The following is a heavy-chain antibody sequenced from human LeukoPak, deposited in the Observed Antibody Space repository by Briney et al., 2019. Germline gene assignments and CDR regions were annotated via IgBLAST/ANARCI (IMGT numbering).Heavy chain of an antibody. CDR1: GYTFTSYG. CDR3: ARVRDYGGNSDAFDI. Sequence: ASVKVSCKASGYTFTSYGISWVRQAPGQGLEWMGWINAYNGNTNYAQKLQGRVTMTTDTSTSTAYMELRSLRSDDTAVYYCARVRDYGGNSDAFDIWGQGTMVTVSS. D-gene: IGHD4-23*01. J-gene: IGHJ3*02. V-gene: IGHV1-18*01. CDR2: INAYNGNT.